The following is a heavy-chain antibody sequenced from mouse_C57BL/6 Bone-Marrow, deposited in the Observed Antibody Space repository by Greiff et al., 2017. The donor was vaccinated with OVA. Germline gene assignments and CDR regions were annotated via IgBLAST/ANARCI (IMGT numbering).Heavy chain of an antibody. V-gene: IGHV5-9-1*02. J-gene: IGHJ4*01. CDR1: GFTFSSYA. CDR3: TRDESDYAMDY. Sequence: EVQGVESGEGLVKPGGSLKLSCAASGFTFSSYAMSWVRQTPEKRLEWVAYISSGGDYIYYADTVKGRFTISRDNARNTLYLQMSSLKSEDTAMYYCTRDESDYAMDYWGQGTSLTVSS. CDR2: ISSGGDYI.